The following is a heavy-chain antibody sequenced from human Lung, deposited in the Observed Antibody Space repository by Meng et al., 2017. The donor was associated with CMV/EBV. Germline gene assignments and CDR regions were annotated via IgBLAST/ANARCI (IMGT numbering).Heavy chain of an antibody. Sequence: GEXXKISCAASGFTFNTHAMNWVRQAPGKGLEWIAGVSGSGSTTYYADYVRGRFTVSRDNSRNTLDLQMDSLRPADTAVYYCAKDLLAAYFYYYAMEVWGPGTXVTVSS. CDR3: AKDLLAAYFYYYAMEV. D-gene: IGHD2-21*01. CDR1: GFTFNTHA. V-gene: IGHV3-23*01. J-gene: IGHJ6*02. CDR2: VSGSGSTT.